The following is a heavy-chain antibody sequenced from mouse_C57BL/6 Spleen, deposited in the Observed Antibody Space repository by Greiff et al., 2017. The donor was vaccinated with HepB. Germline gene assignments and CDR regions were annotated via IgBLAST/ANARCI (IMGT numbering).Heavy chain of an antibody. CDR3: ARGYSNLYYYAMDY. Sequence: EVKLQESGPELVKPGASVKISCKASGYSFTDYNMNWVKQSNGKSLEWIGVINPNYGTTSYNQKFKGKATLTVDQSSSTAYMQLNSLTSEDSAVYYCARGYSNLYYYAMDYWGQGTSVTVSS. V-gene: IGHV1-39*01. J-gene: IGHJ4*01. D-gene: IGHD2-5*01. CDR2: INPNYGTT. CDR1: GYSFTDYN.